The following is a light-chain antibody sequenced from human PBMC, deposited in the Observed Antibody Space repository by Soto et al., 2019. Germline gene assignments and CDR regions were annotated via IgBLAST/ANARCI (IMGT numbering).Light chain of an antibody. J-gene: IGKJ1*01. CDR3: QQSYTTPWT. CDR2: AAS. CDR1: ETINKY. V-gene: IGKV1-39*01. Sequence: DIRMTQSPSSLSVSVGDGVTITCRASETINKYSNWYQQKPGRAPKLLIHAASTLQSGVPSRFSGSGSGTDFTLTISSLQPEDFATYACQQSYTTPWTFGLGTRVEI.